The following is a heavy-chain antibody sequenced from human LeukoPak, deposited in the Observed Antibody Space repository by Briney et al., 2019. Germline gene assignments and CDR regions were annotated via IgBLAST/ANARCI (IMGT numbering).Heavy chain of an antibody. V-gene: IGHV1-69*06. D-gene: IGHD3-9*01. CDR1: GGTFSSYA. CDR3: ASGHYDILTGYFDYFDY. Sequence: SVKVSCKASGGTFSSYAISWVRQAPGQGLEWMGGIIPIFGTANYAQKFQGRVTITADKSTSTAYMELSSLRSEDTAVYYCASGHYDILTGYFDYFDYWGQGTLVTVSS. CDR2: IIPIFGTA. J-gene: IGHJ4*02.